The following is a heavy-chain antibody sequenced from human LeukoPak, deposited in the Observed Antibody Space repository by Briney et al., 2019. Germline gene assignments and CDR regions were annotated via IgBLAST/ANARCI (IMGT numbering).Heavy chain of an antibody. V-gene: IGHV3-7*01. CDR2: INQDGSEK. J-gene: IGHJ4*02. Sequence: GGSLRLSCAASGFTFSSYWMTWVRQAPEKGLEWVANINQDGSEKYYVDSVKGRFTISRDDAKNSLYLQMNSLRAEDTAVYYCARSSSGYYYTLIDYWGQGTLVTVSS. CDR3: ARSSSGYYYTLIDY. D-gene: IGHD3-22*01. CDR1: GFTFSSYW.